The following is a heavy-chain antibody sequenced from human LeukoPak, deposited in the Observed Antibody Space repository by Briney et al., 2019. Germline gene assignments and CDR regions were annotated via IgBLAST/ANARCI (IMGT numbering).Heavy chain of an antibody. D-gene: IGHD2-2*01. V-gene: IGHV3-23*01. CDR1: GFTFSSYA. CDR2: ISGSGGSK. Sequence: PGGSLRLSCAASGFTFSSYAMSWVRQAPGKGLEWVSGISGSGGSKYYADSVKGRFTISRDNSKNTLYLQMNSLRAEDTAVYSCAKGISWEYHLDYGMDVWGQGTTVTVPS. CDR3: AKGISWEYHLDYGMDV. J-gene: IGHJ6*02.